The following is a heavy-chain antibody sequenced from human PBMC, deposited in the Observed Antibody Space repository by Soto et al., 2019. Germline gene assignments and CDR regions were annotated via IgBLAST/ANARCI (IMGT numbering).Heavy chain of an antibody. J-gene: IGHJ5*02. Sequence: SETLSLTCAVYGGSFSGYYWSWIRQPPGKGLEWIGEINHSGSTNYNPSLKSRVTISVDTSKNQFSLKLSSVTAADTAVYYCARSYRWYSGLTNWFDPWGQGTLVTVSS. CDR3: ARSYRWYSGLTNWFDP. V-gene: IGHV4-34*01. D-gene: IGHD3-16*02. CDR1: GGSFSGYY. CDR2: INHSGST.